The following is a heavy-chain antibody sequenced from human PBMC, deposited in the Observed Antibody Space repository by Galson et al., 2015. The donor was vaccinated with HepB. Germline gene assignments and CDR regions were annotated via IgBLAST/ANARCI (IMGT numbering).Heavy chain of an antibody. V-gene: IGHV5-10-1*01. CDR1: GYSFTSYW. D-gene: IGHD2-2*01. CDR2: IDPSDSYT. Sequence: QSGAEVKKPGESLRISCKGSGYSFTSYWISWVRQMPGKGLEWMGRIDPSDSYTNYSPSFQGHVTISADKSISTAYLQWSSLKASDTAMYYCARDVGYCSSTSCYNLNYYYYYGMDVWGQGTTVTVSS. CDR3: ARDVGYCSSTSCYNLNYYYYYGMDV. J-gene: IGHJ6*02.